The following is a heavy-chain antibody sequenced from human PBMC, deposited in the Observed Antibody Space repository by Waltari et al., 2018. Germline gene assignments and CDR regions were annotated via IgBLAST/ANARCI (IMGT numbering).Heavy chain of an antibody. J-gene: IGHJ4*02. CDR3: VRDPDY. Sequence: EVQLVESGGGLIQPGGSLKLSCAASGFSVSNNYMSWVRQAPGKGLEWVSLMNSGCRTHHADSVKGRFTMSRDNSKNTLYLQMNSLRVDDTAVYYCVRDPDYWGQGTLVTVSS. CDR1: GFSVSNNY. CDR2: MNSGCRT. V-gene: IGHV3-53*01.